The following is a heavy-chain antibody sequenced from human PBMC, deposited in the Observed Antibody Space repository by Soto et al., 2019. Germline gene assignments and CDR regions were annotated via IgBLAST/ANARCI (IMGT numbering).Heavy chain of an antibody. CDR1: GFTFSSYA. V-gene: IGHV3-30-3*01. J-gene: IGHJ5*02. D-gene: IGHD3-22*01. CDR2: ISYDGSNK. Sequence: GGSLRLSCAASGFTFSSYAMHWVRQAPGKGLEWVAVISYDGSNKYYADSVKGRFTISRDNSKNTLYLQMNSLRAEDTAVYYCARVAKLHDSSGYRWDWFDPWGQGTLVTVSS. CDR3: ARVAKLHDSSGYRWDWFDP.